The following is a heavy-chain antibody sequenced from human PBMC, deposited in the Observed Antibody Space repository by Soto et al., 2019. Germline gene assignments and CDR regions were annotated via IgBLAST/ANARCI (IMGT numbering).Heavy chain of an antibody. V-gene: IGHV3-23*01. CDR2: ISNSGVP. J-gene: IGHJ2*01. CDR3: AKKRGATGSWFFDI. Sequence: EVQLLESGGGLVQPGGSLTLSCAASGFIFANYAVTWVRQAPGKGLEWVSSISNSGVPYYADSVKGRFTISRDNSKNTLFLQMNSLRADDTAVFYCAKKRGATGSWFFDIWGRGTLVTVSS. D-gene: IGHD1-26*01. CDR1: GFIFANYA.